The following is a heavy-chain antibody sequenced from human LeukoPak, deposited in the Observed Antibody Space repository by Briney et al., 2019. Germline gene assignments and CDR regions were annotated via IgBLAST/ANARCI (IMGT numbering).Heavy chain of an antibody. CDR1: GFSLSTRGVG. Sequence: SGPTLVNPTQTLTLTCTLSGFSLSTRGVGVGCIRQPPGKALEWLAIVYWDDDKRYSPSLKSRLTITQDTSKNQVVLTMTNMDPVDTATYYCALRTAGEAFHIWGQGTMVTVSS. CDR2: VYWDDDK. D-gene: IGHD6-13*01. CDR3: ALRTAGEAFHI. J-gene: IGHJ3*02. V-gene: IGHV2-5*02.